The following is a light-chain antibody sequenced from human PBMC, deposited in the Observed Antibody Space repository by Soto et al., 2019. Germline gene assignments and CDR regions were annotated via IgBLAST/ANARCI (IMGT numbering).Light chain of an antibody. Sequence: EIVMTQSPATLTVSPGERATLSCRASQGVSSNLAWYQQKPGQAPRLLIYGASTRATGIPARFSGSGSGTELTLTISSLQSEDFAVYSCQQYNNWPPITFGQGTRLEIK. CDR1: QGVSSN. J-gene: IGKJ5*01. CDR3: QQYNNWPPIT. CDR2: GAS. V-gene: IGKV3-15*01.